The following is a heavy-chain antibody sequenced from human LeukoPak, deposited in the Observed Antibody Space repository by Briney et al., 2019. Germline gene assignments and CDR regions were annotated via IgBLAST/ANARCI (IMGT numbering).Heavy chain of an antibody. CDR2: ISRSSSYI. CDR3: ARHEMTGWELLGAHDY. CDR1: GFTFSSYS. V-gene: IGHV3-21*01. J-gene: IGHJ4*02. Sequence: GGSLRLSCAASGFTFSSYSMNWVRQAPGKGLEWVSSISRSSSYIYYADSVKGRFTISRDNAKNSLYLQMNSLRAEDTAVYYCARHEMTGWELLGAHDYRGQGTLITVSS. D-gene: IGHD1-26*01.